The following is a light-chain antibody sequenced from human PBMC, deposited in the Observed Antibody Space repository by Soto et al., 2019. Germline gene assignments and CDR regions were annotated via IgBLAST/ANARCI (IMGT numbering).Light chain of an antibody. V-gene: IGKV3-15*01. CDR2: FAS. CDR3: QHYNKWPLT. Sequence: EIVMAQSPATLSVSPGERPTLSCRASQSVSNNLAWYQQKPGQAPRLLIYFASTRATGIPARFSGSGSETEFTLTISRLQSEDFAVYYCQHYNKWPLTFGGGTKGETK. CDR1: QSVSNN. J-gene: IGKJ4*01.